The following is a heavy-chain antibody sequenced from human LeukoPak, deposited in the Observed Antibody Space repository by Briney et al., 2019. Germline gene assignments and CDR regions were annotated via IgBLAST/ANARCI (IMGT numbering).Heavy chain of an antibody. CDR3: AKSSYYDSSGFYRENYFDY. Sequence: GGSLRLSCAVSGLTFSSSWMDWVRQAPGKGLEWVASINPDGNKKYSADSVKGRFTISRDNAENSLYLQMNSLRVEDTAVYYCAKSSYYDSSGFYRENYFDYWGQGTLVTVSS. V-gene: IGHV3-7*03. CDR2: INPDGNKK. J-gene: IGHJ4*02. D-gene: IGHD3-22*01. CDR1: GLTFSSSW.